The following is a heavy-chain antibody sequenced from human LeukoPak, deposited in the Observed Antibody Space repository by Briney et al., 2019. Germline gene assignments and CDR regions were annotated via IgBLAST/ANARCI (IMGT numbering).Heavy chain of an antibody. Sequence: PRGSLRHSCAAPRFTLISYAMRWGRPTLGKGPGRDSAIIGSEGRTYYENSVNGWFTISRDKSKTTLYLQMNSLRAEDKGVYYCANEPQYIVVVPAPPRYSMDVWGQGTTVTVSS. D-gene: IGHD2-2*01. J-gene: IGHJ6*02. V-gene: IGHV3-23*01. CDR2: IIGSEGRT. CDR1: RFTLISYA. CDR3: ANEPQYIVVVPAPPRYSMDV.